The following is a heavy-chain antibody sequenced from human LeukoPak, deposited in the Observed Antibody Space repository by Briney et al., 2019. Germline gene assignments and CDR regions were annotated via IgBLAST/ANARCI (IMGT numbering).Heavy chain of an antibody. V-gene: IGHV1-18*01. J-gene: IGHJ6*02. CDR3: ARAPYSSGWYPPYYYYYGMDV. CDR1: GYTFTSYG. D-gene: IGHD6-19*01. CDR2: ISAYNGNT. Sequence: ASVKASCKASGYTFTSYGISWVRQAPGQGLEWMGWISAYNGNTNYAQKLQGRVTMTTDTSTSTAYMELRSLRSDDTAVYYCARAPYSSGWYPPYYYYYGMDVWGQGTTVTVSS.